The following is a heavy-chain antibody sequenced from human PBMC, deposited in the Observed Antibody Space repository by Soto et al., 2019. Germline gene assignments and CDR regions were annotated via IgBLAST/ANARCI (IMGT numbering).Heavy chain of an antibody. CDR1: GFSFSDAW. CDR2: VKSKRDGGAT. V-gene: IGHV3-15*01. J-gene: IGHJ4*02. Sequence: PGGSLRLSCAASGFSFSDAWMGWVRQVPGKGLEWVGRVKSKRDGGATDYAAPVKGRFTISRDDSQNTLYLQMDSLKTEDTAVYYCNPGEPESDLLWRYWGPRTLATVPS. CDR3: NPGEPESDLLWRY. D-gene: IGHD3-10*01.